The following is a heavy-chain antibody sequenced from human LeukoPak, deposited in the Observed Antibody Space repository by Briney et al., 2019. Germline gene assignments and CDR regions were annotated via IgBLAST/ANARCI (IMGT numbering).Heavy chain of an antibody. CDR2: MNPNSGNT. Sequence: ASVKVSCKASGYTFTSYDINWVRQATGQGLEWVGRMNPNSGNTGYAQKFQGRVTITRNTSISTAYMELSSLRSEDTAVYYCARRVGANYYYYYMDVWGKGTAVTVSS. CDR3: ARRVGANYYYYYMDV. D-gene: IGHD1-26*01. J-gene: IGHJ6*03. V-gene: IGHV1-8*01. CDR1: GYTFTSYD.